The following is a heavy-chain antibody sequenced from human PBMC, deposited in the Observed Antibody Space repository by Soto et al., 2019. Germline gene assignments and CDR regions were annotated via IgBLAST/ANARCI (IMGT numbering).Heavy chain of an antibody. CDR2: ISYDGNNK. CDR3: ARDRVCTSATCGEFDYYYYYGMDV. Sequence: QVQLVESGGGVVQPGRSLRLSCAASGFTFSNYAMHWVRQAPGKGLEWVAIISYDGNNKYNADSVKCRFTISRDNSKNTLYLQMNSLRADDTAVYYCARDRVCTSATCGEFDYYYYYGMDVWGQGTTVTVSS. CDR1: GFTFSNYA. V-gene: IGHV3-30*04. D-gene: IGHD2-2*01. J-gene: IGHJ6*02.